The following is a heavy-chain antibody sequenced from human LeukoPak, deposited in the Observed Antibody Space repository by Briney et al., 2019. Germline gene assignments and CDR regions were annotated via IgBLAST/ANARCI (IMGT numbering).Heavy chain of an antibody. V-gene: IGHV3-30*18. CDR3: AKDWGIAARPPYDH. D-gene: IGHD6-6*01. J-gene: IGHJ4*02. CDR2: ISYDGSNK. CDR1: GFTFSRYG. Sequence: GGSLRLSCAASGFTFSRYGMHWVRQAPGKGLEWVAVISYDGSNKYYADSVKGRFTISRDNSKNTLYLQMNSLRAEDTAVYYCAKDWGIAARPPYDHWGQGTLVTVSS.